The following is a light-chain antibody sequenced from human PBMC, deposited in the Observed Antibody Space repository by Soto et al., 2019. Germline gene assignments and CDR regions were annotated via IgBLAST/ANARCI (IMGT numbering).Light chain of an antibody. CDR1: QSVSSY. CDR2: NAS. J-gene: IGKJ2*01. V-gene: IGKV3-11*01. CDR3: QQRSNWPLSYT. Sequence: EIVLTQSPATLSLSPGERATLSCRASQSVSSYLAWYQQKPGQAPRLLIYNASNSATGVPARFSGSGSGTDFPLTISSLEPEDFAVYYCQQRSNWPLSYTFGQGTKLEIK.